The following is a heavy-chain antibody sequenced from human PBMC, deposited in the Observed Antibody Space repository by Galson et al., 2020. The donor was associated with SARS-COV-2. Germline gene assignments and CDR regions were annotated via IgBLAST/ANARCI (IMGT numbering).Heavy chain of an antibody. CDR3: AHRQRPIFGSGGDYYYYGMDV. J-gene: IGHJ6*02. Sequence: SGPTLVKPTQTLTLTCTFSGFSLSTSGVGVGWIRQPPGKALEWLALIYWDDDKRYSPSLKSRLTITKDTSKNQVVLTMTNMDPVDTATYYCAHRQRPIFGSGGDYYYYGMDVWGQGTTVTVSS. D-gene: IGHD6-19*01. V-gene: IGHV2-5*02. CDR1: GFSLSTSGVG. CDR2: IYWDDDK.